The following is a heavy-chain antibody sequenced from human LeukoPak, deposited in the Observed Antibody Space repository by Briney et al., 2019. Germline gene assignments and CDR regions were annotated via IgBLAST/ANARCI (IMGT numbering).Heavy chain of an antibody. CDR3: AKDKADYDYVWGSVY. V-gene: IGHV3-23*01. CDR2: ISGSGGSI. Sequence: GGSLRLSCAASGFTFSSYAMSWVRQAPGKGLEWVSAISGSGGSIYYTDSVKGRFTISRDNSKNTLYLQINSLRAEDTAVYYCAKDKADYDYVWGSVYWGQGTLVTVSS. J-gene: IGHJ4*02. CDR1: GFTFSSYA. D-gene: IGHD3-16*01.